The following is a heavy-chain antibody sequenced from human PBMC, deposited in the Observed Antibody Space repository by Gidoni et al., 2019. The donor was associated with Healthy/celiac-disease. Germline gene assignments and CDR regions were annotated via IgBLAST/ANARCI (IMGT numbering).Heavy chain of an antibody. D-gene: IGHD2-15*01. CDR3: ARDLVVAAAYFDY. CDR1: GFTFSSYA. Sequence: QVQLVESGGGVVQPGRSLRLSCAASGFTFSSYAMHWVRQAPGKGLGWVAVISYDGSNKYYADSVKGRFTISRDNSKNTLYLQMNSLRAEDTAVYYCARDLVVAAAYFDYWGQGTLVTVSS. CDR2: ISYDGSNK. J-gene: IGHJ4*02. V-gene: IGHV3-30-3*01.